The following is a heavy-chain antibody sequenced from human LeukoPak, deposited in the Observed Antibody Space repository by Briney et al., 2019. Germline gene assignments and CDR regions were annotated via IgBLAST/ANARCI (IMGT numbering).Heavy chain of an antibody. V-gene: IGHV3-30*19. CDR2: ISYDGSNK. CDR3: GKASSAYWGGLDY. J-gene: IGHJ4*02. CDR1: GFTFSSYG. Sequence: GGSLRLSCAASGFTFSSYGMHWVRQAPGKGLEWVAVISYDGSNKYYADSVKGRFTISRDNSKNTLYLQMISLRAEDTAVYYCGKASSAYWGGLDYWGQGTLVTVSS. D-gene: IGHD3-22*01.